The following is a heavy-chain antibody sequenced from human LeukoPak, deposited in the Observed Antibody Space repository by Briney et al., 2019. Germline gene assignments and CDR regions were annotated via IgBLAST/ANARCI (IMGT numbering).Heavy chain of an antibody. V-gene: IGHV4-34*01. Sequence: PSETLSLTCAVYGGSSSGYYWSWIRQPPGKGLEWIGEINHSGSTNYNPSLKSRVTISVDTSKNQFSLKLSSVTAADTAVYYCARGLRFGYSSSWYNFDYWGQGTLVTVSS. CDR2: INHSGST. J-gene: IGHJ4*02. CDR3: ARGLRFGYSSSWYNFDY. D-gene: IGHD6-13*01. CDR1: GGSSSGYY.